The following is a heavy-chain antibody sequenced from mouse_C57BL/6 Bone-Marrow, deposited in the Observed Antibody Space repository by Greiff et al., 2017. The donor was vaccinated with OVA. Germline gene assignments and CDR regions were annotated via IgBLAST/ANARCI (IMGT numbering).Heavy chain of an antibody. V-gene: IGHV5-6*01. CDR2: ISSGGSYT. J-gene: IGHJ2*01. CDR3: AIYDGYYVLFFDY. D-gene: IGHD2-3*01. Sequence: EVHLVESGGDLVKPGGSLKLSCAASGFTFSSYGMSWVRQTPDKRLEWVATISSGGSYTYYPDSVKGRFTISRDNAKNTLYLQMSSLKSEDTAMYYCAIYDGYYVLFFDYWGQGTTLTVSS. CDR1: GFTFSSYG.